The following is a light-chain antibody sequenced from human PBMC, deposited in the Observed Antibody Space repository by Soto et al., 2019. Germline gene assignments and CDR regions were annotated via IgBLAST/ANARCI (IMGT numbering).Light chain of an antibody. Sequence: DIQMTQSPFTLSASVGXRVTITCRASQSLSRWLAWYQQKPGKAPKLLIYDASSLESGVPSRFSGSGSGTEFTLTISSLQPDDFASYYCQQYKEYSPTFRQGTKVDIK. CDR2: DAS. CDR1: QSLSRW. V-gene: IGKV1-5*01. J-gene: IGKJ2*01. CDR3: QQYKEYSPT.